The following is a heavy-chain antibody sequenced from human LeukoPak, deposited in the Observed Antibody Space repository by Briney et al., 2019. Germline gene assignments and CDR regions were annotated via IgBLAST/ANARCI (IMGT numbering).Heavy chain of an antibody. D-gene: IGHD6-13*01. CDR2: INHSGST. CDR3: ARVYYSNSYDYWYFDL. V-gene: IGHV4-34*01. J-gene: IGHJ2*01. CDR1: GGSFSGSY. Sequence: SETLSLTRAVYGGSFSGSYWSWIRQPPGKGLEWIGEINHSGSTNYNPSLKSRVTISVDTSKNQFSLELSSVTAEDTAVYYCARVYYSNSYDYWYFDLWGRGTLVTVSS.